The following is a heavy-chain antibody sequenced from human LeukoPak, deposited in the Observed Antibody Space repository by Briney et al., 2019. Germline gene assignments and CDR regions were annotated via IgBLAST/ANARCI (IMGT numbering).Heavy chain of an antibody. Sequence: GSLRLSCAASGFTFSSYAMSWVRQAPGKGLEWVSAISGSGGSTYYADSVKGRLTISRDNSKNTLYLQMNSLRADDTAIYCCATDRKVGTWDPRFNYWGQGTLVTVSS. J-gene: IGHJ4*02. CDR1: GFTFSSYA. CDR2: ISGSGGST. CDR3: ATDRKVGTWDPRFNY. V-gene: IGHV3-23*01. D-gene: IGHD4-23*01.